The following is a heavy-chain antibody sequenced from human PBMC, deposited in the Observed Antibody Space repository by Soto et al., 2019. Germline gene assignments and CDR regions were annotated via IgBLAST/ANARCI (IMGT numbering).Heavy chain of an antibody. CDR3: ATELRYLEWFTRPDY. J-gene: IGHJ4*02. D-gene: IGHD3-3*01. CDR1: GFAFGSYS. CDR2: VTSGGTT. V-gene: IGHV3-23*01. Sequence: GGSLRLSCAASGFAFGSYSMNWVRQAPGKGLEWVSAVTSGGTTYYADSMGGRFTISRDNSKNTLYLQMNSLRAEDTAVYYCATELRYLEWFTRPDYWGQGTLVTVSS.